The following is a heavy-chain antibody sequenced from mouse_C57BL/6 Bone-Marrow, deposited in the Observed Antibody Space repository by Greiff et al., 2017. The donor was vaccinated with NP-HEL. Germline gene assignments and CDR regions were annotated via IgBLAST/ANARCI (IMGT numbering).Heavy chain of an antibody. V-gene: IGHV5-4*01. Sequence: DVHLVESGGGLVKPGGSLKLSCAASGFTFSSYAMSWVRQAPEKRLEWVATISDGGSYTYYPDTVKGRFTISRDNAKNNLYLQRSHLKSEDTAMYYCARDTLVGYVDVWGTGTTVTVSS. CDR3: ARDTLVGYVDV. CDR2: ISDGGSYT. J-gene: IGHJ1*03. CDR1: GFTFSSYA.